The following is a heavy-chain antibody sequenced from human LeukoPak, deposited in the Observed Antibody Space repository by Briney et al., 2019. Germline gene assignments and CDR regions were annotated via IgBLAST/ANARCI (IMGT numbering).Heavy chain of an antibody. CDR3: AISYDSSGYFDFDY. CDR1: VYTLTELS. Sequence: ASVKVSCKVSVYTLTELSMHWVRQAPGKGLEWMGGFDPEDGETIYAQKFQGRVTMTEDTSTDTAYMELSSLRSEDTAVYYCAISYDSSGYFDFDYWGQGTLVTVSS. J-gene: IGHJ4*02. D-gene: IGHD3-22*01. V-gene: IGHV1-24*01. CDR2: FDPEDGET.